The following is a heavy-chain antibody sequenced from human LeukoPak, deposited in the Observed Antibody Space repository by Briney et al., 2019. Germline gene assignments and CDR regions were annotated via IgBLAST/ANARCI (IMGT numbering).Heavy chain of an antibody. D-gene: IGHD3-3*01. J-gene: IGHJ3*02. Sequence: GGSLRLSCATSGFIFGNAWMSWVRQAPGKGLEWVSAISGSGGSTYYADSVKGRFTISRDNSKNTLYLQMNSLRAEDTAVYYCARALTIFGVVPRVDAFDIWGQGTMVTVSS. CDR3: ARALTIFGVVPRVDAFDI. V-gene: IGHV3-23*01. CDR2: ISGSGGST. CDR1: GFIFGNAW.